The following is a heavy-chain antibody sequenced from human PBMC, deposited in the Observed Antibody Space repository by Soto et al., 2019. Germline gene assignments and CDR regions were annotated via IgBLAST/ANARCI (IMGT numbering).Heavy chain of an antibody. CDR1: GYTFTSSV. V-gene: IGHV1-3*01. Sequence: ASVKVSCKASGYTFTSSVIHWVRQAPGQRLEWMGWINAGNYNTKYSQNFQGRVTITRDTSATTAYMELSSLRSEDTAVYYFARMLYCSSTTCPLDYWGQGTLVTVS. D-gene: IGHD2-2*01. CDR2: INAGNYNT. CDR3: ARMLYCSSTTCPLDY. J-gene: IGHJ4*02.